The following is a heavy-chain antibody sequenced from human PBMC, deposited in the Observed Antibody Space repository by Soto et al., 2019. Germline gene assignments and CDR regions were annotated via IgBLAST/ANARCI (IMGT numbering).Heavy chain of an antibody. CDR1: GASISSTTSGNW. V-gene: IGHV4-4*02. CDR2: IYHSGST. J-gene: IGHJ4*02. Sequence: QVQLQESGPGLVRPSGTLSLTCAVSGASISSTTSGNWWSWVRQPPGKGLEWIGEIYHSGSTNYNPSLKSRVTMSVDKSKNQCSLRLSSVTAADTDVYYCASMVGAPLVDFWGQGTLVTVSS. D-gene: IGHD1-26*01. CDR3: ASMVGAPLVDF.